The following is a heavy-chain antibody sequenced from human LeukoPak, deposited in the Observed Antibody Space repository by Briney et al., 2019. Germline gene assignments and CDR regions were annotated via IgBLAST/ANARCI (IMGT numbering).Heavy chain of an antibody. J-gene: IGHJ4*02. CDR3: AAGAVDNWNSGKLIDC. CDR1: GGTFSSYA. V-gene: IGHV1-69*06. Sequence: SVKVFCKASGGTFSSYAISWVRQAPGQGLEWMGGIIPIFGTANYAQKFQGRVTITADISTNTAYMELSNLRSEDTAVYYCAAGAVDNWNSGKLIDCWGQGTLVTVSS. CDR2: IIPIFGTA. D-gene: IGHD1-7*01.